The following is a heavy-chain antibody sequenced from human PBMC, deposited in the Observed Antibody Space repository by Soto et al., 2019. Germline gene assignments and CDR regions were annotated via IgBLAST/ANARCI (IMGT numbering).Heavy chain of an antibody. CDR2: INHSGST. CDR1: GWSFSGYY. D-gene: IGHD3-10*01. J-gene: IGHJ4*02. V-gene: IGHV4-34*01. Sequence: ASETLSLTCAFYGWSFSGYYWSLIRQPPGKGLEWIGEINHSGSTNYNPSLKSRVTISVDTSKNQFSLKLSSVTAADTAVYYCARRRITMVRGVTRPFDYWGQGTLVTVSS. CDR3: ARRRITMVRGVTRPFDY.